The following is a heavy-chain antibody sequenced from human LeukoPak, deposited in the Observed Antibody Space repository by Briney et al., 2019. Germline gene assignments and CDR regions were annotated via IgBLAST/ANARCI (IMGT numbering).Heavy chain of an antibody. CDR1: GFTVSSNY. D-gene: IGHD4-17*01. CDR2: VRGGGEY. Sequence: GGSLRLSCAASGFTVSSNYMSWVRQAPGKGLERVSFVRGGGEYCSADSVKGHFIFSRDKSKNTLYLQMGSLRVEDTAVHPCAKDATLRRLDEDHWFDPWGQGTLVAVSS. CDR3: AKDATLRRLDEDHWFDP. J-gene: IGHJ5*02. V-gene: IGHV3-53*01.